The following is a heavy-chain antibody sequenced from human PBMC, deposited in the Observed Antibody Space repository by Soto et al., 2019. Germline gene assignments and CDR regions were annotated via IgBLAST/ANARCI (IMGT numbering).Heavy chain of an antibody. V-gene: IGHV3-23*01. D-gene: IGHD2-15*01. CDR3: AKDQYCSGGSCYSGSWFDP. CDR2: ISGSGGST. CDR1: GFTFSSYA. Sequence: PGGSLRLSCAASGFTFSSYAMSWVRQAPGKGLEWVSAISGSGGSTYYAESVKGRFTISRDNSKNTLYLQMNSLRAEDTAVYYCAKDQYCSGGSCYSGSWFDPWGQGTLVTVSS. J-gene: IGHJ5*02.